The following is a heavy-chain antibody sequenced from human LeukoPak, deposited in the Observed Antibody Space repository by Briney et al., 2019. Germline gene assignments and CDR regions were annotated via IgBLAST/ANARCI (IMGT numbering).Heavy chain of an antibody. V-gene: IGHV1-18*01. D-gene: IGHD3-10*01. CDR2: ISTYNGDS. Sequence: ASVKVSCKASGGTFSSYAISWVRQAPGQGLEWMGWISTYNGDSNYAQKVQGRVTMTTDTSTSTAYMDLRSLTSDDTAVYYCARGGYYGSGSFPDYWGQGTLVTVSS. CDR1: GGTFSSYA. J-gene: IGHJ4*02. CDR3: ARGGYYGSGSFPDY.